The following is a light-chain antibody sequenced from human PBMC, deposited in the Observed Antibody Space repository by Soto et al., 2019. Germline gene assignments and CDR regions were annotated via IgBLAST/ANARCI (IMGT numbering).Light chain of an antibody. V-gene: IGKV3-15*01. J-gene: IGKJ2*01. CDR2: GES. CDR3: HKYDDGPYT. Sequence: EIVLAQSSGTLTVSPGERATLSSRASKSVSSNLALYQQKPGQAPRILIYGESTRAAGIPVRFSGSGSGTEFTLTISRLQSEDFAVYYCHKYDDGPYTFGQGTKVDIK. CDR1: KSVSSN.